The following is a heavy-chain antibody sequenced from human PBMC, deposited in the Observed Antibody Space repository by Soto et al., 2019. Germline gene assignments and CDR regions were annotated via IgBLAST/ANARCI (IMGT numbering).Heavy chain of an antibody. CDR1: GFTFSDAW. J-gene: IGHJ5*02. Sequence: EVRLVESGGGLVKPGGSLRLSCAASGFTFSDAWMNWVRQAPGKGLEWVGHVTTKTDGETTEYAAFVKGRFSISRDDSTNTLFLQMTSLETDDTAMYYCTTLGPSWGQGILVTVSS. CDR3: TTLGPS. V-gene: IGHV3-15*07. CDR2: VTTKTDGETT.